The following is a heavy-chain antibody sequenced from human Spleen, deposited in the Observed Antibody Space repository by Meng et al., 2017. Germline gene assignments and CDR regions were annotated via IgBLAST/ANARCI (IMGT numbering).Heavy chain of an antibody. J-gene: IGHJ4*02. CDR3: ARDRPVYYDSSGYYDPFDY. Sequence: GESLKISCAASGFTFSDYYMSWVRQAPGKGLQWVSCITGSGGTTYYADSVKGRFTISRDNSKNTLYLQMNSLRAEDTAVYYCARDRPVYYDSSGYYDPFDYWGQGTLVTVSS. D-gene: IGHD3-22*01. CDR1: GFTFSDYY. CDR2: ITGSGGTT. V-gene: IGHV3-23*01.